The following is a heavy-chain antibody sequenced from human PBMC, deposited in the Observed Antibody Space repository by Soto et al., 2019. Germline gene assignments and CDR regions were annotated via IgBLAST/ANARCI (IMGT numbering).Heavy chain of an antibody. Sequence: QVQLVQSGAEVKKPGASVKVSCKASGYIFTGYYMHWVRQAPGQGLEWMGWINPNSGDTNYEQKFQGWVTMTRDTSISTAYMELSRLTFDDTAVYYCARGSRIAVAGNPFSDYWGQGTLVTVSS. V-gene: IGHV1-2*04. CDR2: INPNSGDT. CDR3: ARGSRIAVAGNPFSDY. CDR1: GYIFTGYY. D-gene: IGHD6-19*01. J-gene: IGHJ4*02.